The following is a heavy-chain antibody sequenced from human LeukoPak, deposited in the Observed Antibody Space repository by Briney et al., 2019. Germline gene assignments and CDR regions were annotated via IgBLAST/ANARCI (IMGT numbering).Heavy chain of an antibody. CDR1: GFIFRGSA. CDR3: TRTGYYYDSSGYRYFDY. J-gene: IGHJ4*02. CDR2: IRSKANSYAP. V-gene: IGHV3-73*01. D-gene: IGHD3-22*01. Sequence: GGPVSLSCAAWGFIFRGSAMQGVRQSSGKGGEGVGRIRSKANSYAPAYAESVNSRFTTSRDASKNTAYLHMNSLKTEDTAVYHCTRTGYYYDSSGYRYFDYWGQGTLVTVSS.